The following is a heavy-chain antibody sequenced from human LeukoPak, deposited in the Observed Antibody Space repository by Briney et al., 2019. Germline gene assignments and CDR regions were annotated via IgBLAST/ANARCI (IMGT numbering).Heavy chain of an antibody. CDR1: GFPFSNYA. CDR3: AKTIFGVTHAFDI. Sequence: PGGSLRLSCAASGFPFSNYAMSWVRQAPGKGLECVSVISGDGGTTSYADFVKGRFTISRDNSKSTLYLQMNSLRAEDTAVYYCAKTIFGVTHAFDIWGQGTMVTVSS. D-gene: IGHD3-3*01. J-gene: IGHJ3*02. CDR2: ISGDGGTT. V-gene: IGHV3-23*01.